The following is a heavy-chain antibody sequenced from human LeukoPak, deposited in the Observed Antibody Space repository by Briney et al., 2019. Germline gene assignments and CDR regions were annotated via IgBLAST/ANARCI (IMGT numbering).Heavy chain of an antibody. CDR3: TRGYSIDY. CDR1: GFTFSNAW. CDR2: MKSKTDGGAT. Sequence: GGSLRLSCATSGFTFSNAWLSWVRQAPGKGLEWVGRMKSKTDGGATDYAAPVKGRFTISRDDSKDTLYLQMNSLKTEDTAVYYCTRGYSIDYWGQGTQVTVSS. D-gene: IGHD4-11*01. J-gene: IGHJ4*02. V-gene: IGHV3-15*05.